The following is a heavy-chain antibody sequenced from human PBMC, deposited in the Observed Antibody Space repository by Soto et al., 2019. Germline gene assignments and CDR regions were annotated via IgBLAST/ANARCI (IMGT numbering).Heavy chain of an antibody. V-gene: IGHV4-59*01. Sequence: PSETLSLTCTVSGGSISSYYWSWIRQPPGKGLEWIGYIYYSGSTNYNPSLKSRVTISVDTSKNQFSLKLSSVTAADTAVYYCARIEYGITGTTGRYNWFDPWGQGTLVTVSS. CDR2: IYYSGST. D-gene: IGHD1-7*01. CDR3: ARIEYGITGTTGRYNWFDP. J-gene: IGHJ5*02. CDR1: GGSISSYY.